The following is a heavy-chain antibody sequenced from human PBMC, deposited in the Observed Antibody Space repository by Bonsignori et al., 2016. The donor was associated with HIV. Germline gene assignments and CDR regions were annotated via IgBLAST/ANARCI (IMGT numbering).Heavy chain of an antibody. V-gene: IGHV3-49*02. D-gene: IGHD6-6*01. J-gene: IGHJ4*02. CDR2: IRSKAYGGTT. Sequence: WIRQPPGKGLEWVGFIRSKAYGGTTEYAASVKGRFTISRDDSKSIAYLQMNSLKTEDTAVYYCTRSGDSSSSDDDYWGQGTLVTVSS. CDR3: TRSGDSSSSDDDY.